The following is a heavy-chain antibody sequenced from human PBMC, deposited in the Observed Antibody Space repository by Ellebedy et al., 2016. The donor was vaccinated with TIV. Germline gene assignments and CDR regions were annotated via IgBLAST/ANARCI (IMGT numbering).Heavy chain of an antibody. D-gene: IGHD1-7*01. CDR2: ISWNSSKT. V-gene: IGHV3-9*01. CDR3: AKDISGGIITGTTLADDYGMDI. CDR1: GFTFDDYG. J-gene: IGHJ6*02. Sequence: PGGSLRLSCAASGFTFDDYGMHWVRQAPGKGLEWVSGISWNSSKTAYADSVKGRFTISRDNAKNSLYRQMNSRRVEDTALYYYAKDISGGIITGTTLADDYGMDIWGQGTTVTVSS.